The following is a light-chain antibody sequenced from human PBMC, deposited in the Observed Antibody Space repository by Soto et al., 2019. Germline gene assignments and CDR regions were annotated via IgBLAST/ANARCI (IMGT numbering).Light chain of an antibody. J-gene: IGLJ1*01. CDR3: SSYTSGSTLYV. CDR2: DVN. V-gene: IGLV2-14*01. CDR1: SXDVGVHNY. Sequence: QSALTQPASVSGSPGQSITISCTGTSXDVGVHNYVSWYQQHPGKAPRLMIYDVNSRPSGVSSRFSGSKSGNTASLTISGLLAEDEADYYCSSYTSGSTLYVFGTGTKVTVL.